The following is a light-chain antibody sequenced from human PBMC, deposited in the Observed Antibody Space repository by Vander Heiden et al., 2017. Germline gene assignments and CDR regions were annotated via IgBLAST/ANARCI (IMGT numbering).Light chain of an antibody. V-gene: IGKV1-39*01. CDR1: QSISSY. J-gene: IGKJ2*01. CDR2: AAS. Sequence: DIQMTQSPSSLSASVGDRVTITCRASQSISSYLNWYQQKPGKAPKLLIYAASSLQSGVPSRFSGSRSGTDFTLTISSLQPEDFTTYYCRQSYSTPYTFGPGTKLEIK. CDR3: RQSYSTPYT.